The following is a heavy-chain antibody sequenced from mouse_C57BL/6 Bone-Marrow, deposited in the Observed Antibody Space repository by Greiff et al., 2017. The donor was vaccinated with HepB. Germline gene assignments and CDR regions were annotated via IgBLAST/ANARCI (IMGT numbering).Heavy chain of an antibody. CDR3: ARRGGTGKGDLSY. J-gene: IGHJ3*01. CDR2: IYPGSGST. V-gene: IGHV1-55*01. D-gene: IGHD4-1*01. CDR1: GYTFTSYW. Sequence: QVQLQQPGAELVKPGASVKMSCKASGYTFTSYWITWVKQRPGQGLEWIGDIYPGSGSTNYNEKFKSKATLTVDTSSSTAYMQLSSLTAEDSAVDYWARRGGTGKGDLSYWGQGTLVTVSA.